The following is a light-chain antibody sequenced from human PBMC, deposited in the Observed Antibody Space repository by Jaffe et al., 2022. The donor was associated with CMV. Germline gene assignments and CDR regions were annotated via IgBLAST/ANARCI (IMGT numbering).Light chain of an antibody. Sequence: EILMTQSPATLSVSPGERATLSCRASQNVRSNVAWYQQKPGQAPRLLVYGASNRATGIPARFSGSGSGTEFTLSISSLQSEDFAVYYCQQYNNWPPITFGQGTRLETK. V-gene: IGKV3-15*01. CDR1: QNVRSN. CDR3: QQYNNWPPIT. CDR2: GAS. J-gene: IGKJ5*01.